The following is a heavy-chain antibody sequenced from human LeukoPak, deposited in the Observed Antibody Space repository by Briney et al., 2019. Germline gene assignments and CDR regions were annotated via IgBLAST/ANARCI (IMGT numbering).Heavy chain of an antibody. V-gene: IGHV3-74*01. J-gene: IGHJ4*02. D-gene: IGHD2-2*01. CDR1: GFNFIDYS. Sequence: GGSLRLSCAASGFNFIDYSMNWVRQVPGKGLVWVSRVNGDGTSTSYADSVQGRFTISRDNAKNTLYLYMNSLRGDDTAIYFCVRSCSSGSCYGYKDYWGQGTLVTVSS. CDR3: VRSCSSGSCYGYKDY. CDR2: VNGDGTST.